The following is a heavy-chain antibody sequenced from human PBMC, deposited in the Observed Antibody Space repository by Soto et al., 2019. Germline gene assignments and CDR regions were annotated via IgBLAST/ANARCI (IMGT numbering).Heavy chain of an antibody. V-gene: IGHV3-30*03. CDR1: GIPFSSYG. D-gene: IGHD6-19*01. Sequence: GGSLRLFCAATGIPFSSYGMDWVRQVPAKGLEWVAVISYDGSNKDYADSVKGRFTISRDNSKNTLYLQINSLRAEDTAVYYCAVGGRYSSGWFPFDYWGQGTLVTVSS. CDR3: AVGGRYSSGWFPFDY. J-gene: IGHJ4*02. CDR2: ISYDGSNK.